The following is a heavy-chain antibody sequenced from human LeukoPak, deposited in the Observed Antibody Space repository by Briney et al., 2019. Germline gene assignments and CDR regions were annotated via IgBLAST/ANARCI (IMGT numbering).Heavy chain of an antibody. CDR3: AREGEYYDFWSGYYDY. CDR1: GFTFSSYG. CDR2: IRYDGSNK. V-gene: IGHV3-30*02. Sequence: PGGSLRLSCAASGFTFSSYGMHWVRQAPGKGLEWVAFIRYDGSNKYYADSVKGRFTISRDNSKNTLYLQMNSLRAEDTAVYYCAREGEYYDFWSGYYDYWGQGTLVTVSS. D-gene: IGHD3-3*01. J-gene: IGHJ4*02.